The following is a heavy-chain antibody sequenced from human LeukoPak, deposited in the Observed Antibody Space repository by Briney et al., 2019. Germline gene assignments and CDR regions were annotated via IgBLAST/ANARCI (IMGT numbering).Heavy chain of an antibody. J-gene: IGHJ3*02. D-gene: IGHD3-22*01. CDR2: IYHSGST. V-gene: IGHV4-4*02. Sequence: GSLRLSCAASGFTVSSNYMSWVRQPPGKGLEWIGEIYHSGSTNYNPSLKSRVTISVDKSKNQFSLKLSSVTAADTAVYYCAREHHYYDSSGWYAFDIWGQGTMVTVSS. CDR3: AREHHYYDSSGWYAFDI. CDR1: GFTVSSNY.